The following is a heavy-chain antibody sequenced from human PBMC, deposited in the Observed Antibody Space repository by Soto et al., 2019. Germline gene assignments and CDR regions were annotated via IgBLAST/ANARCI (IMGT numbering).Heavy chain of an antibody. CDR3: SRGGGTILAPLP. Sequence: ASVKVSCKASGYTFTGYFIHWVRQAPGQGLEWMGYINPNSGATKYAPRFQGRVTMTSDTSSWTAYMDLSNLGSDDTAVYYCSRGGGTILAPLPWGRGVLVTVSS. J-gene: IGHJ5*02. D-gene: IGHD3-3*01. CDR1: GYTFTGYF. CDR2: INPNSGAT. V-gene: IGHV1-2*02.